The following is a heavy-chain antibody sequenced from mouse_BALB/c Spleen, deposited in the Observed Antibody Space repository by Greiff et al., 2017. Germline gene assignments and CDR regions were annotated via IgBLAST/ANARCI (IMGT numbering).Heavy chain of an antibody. J-gene: IGHJ4*01. Sequence: VHRVESGPGLVAPSQSLSITCTVSGFSLTSYGVHWVRQPPGKGLEWLGVIWAGGSTNYNSALMSRLSISKDNSKSQVFLKMNSLQTDDTAMYYCARTITTGGAMDYWGQGTSVTVSS. CDR3: ARTITTGGAMDY. CDR1: GFSLTSYG. D-gene: IGHD1-2*01. CDR2: IWAGGST. V-gene: IGHV2-9*02.